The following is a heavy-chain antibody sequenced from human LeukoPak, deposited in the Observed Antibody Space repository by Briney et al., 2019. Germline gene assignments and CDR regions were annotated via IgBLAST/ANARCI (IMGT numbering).Heavy chain of an antibody. V-gene: IGHV3-48*03. CDR3: AREDIAVAAPDY. Sequence: PGGSLRLSCAASGFTFSSYEMNWVRQAPGKGLEWVSYINSSGSIIHYADSVKGRFTISRDNAKNSLYLQMNSLRAEDTAVYYCAREDIAVAAPDYWGQGTLVTVSS. CDR2: INSSGSII. D-gene: IGHD6-19*01. CDR1: GFTFSSYE. J-gene: IGHJ4*02.